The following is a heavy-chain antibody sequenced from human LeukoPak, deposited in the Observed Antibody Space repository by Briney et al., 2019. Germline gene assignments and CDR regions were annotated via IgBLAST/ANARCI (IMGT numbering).Heavy chain of an antibody. V-gene: IGHV4-30-4*01. J-gene: IGHJ4*02. CDR3: ARRDGYNSPLAY. Sequence: GXXLSGGNYYWGWVRXPPGRGXDSMGYIYYTASAYYNPSLKSRLTMSVDTSKNQFSLKLNSVTAADTAVYYCARRDGYNSPLAYWGQGTLVTVSS. CDR2: IYYTASA. CDR1: GXXLSGGNYY. D-gene: IGHD5-24*01.